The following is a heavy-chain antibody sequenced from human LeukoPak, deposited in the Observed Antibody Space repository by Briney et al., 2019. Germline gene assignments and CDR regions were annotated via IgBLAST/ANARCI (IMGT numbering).Heavy chain of an antibody. J-gene: IGHJ4*02. Sequence: QAGGSLRLSCAASGFAFSSYGMSWVRQAPGKGLEWVSAIGGSGGSTYYADSVKGRFTISRDNSKNTLYLQMNSLRAEDTAVYYCAKGSRSARWLLDYWGQGTLVTVSS. CDR1: GFAFSSYG. CDR3: AKGSRSARWLLDY. D-gene: IGHD3-22*01. V-gene: IGHV3-23*01. CDR2: IGGSGGST.